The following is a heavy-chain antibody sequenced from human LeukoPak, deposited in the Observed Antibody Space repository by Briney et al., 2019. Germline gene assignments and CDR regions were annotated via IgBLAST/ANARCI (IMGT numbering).Heavy chain of an antibody. V-gene: IGHV4-34*01. D-gene: IGHD3-10*01. J-gene: IGHJ6*03. Sequence: PSETLSLTCAVYGGSFSGFYWSWIRQPPGEGLEWIGEIDHSGNTNYTPSLKSRVTISVDTSKNQFSLKLSSVTAADTAVYYCARLLRGTGSGSYQTEIYYYYYMDVWGKGATVTVSS. CDR1: GGSFSGFY. CDR2: IDHSGNT. CDR3: ARLLRGTGSGSYQTEIYYYYYMDV.